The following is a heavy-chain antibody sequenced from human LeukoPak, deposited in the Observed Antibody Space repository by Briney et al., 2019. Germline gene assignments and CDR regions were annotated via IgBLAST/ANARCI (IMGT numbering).Heavy chain of an antibody. J-gene: IGHJ5*02. V-gene: IGHV4-30-4*01. CDR1: RGSISSGDYY. D-gene: IGHD4-17*01. CDR3: ARYTVTTIGFDP. CDR2: IYYSGST. Sequence: SETLSLTCTVSRGSISSGDYYWSWIRQPPGKGLEWIGYIYYSGSTYYNPSLKSRVTISVDTSKNQFSLKLSSVTAADTAVYYCARYTVTTIGFDPWGQGTLVTVSS.